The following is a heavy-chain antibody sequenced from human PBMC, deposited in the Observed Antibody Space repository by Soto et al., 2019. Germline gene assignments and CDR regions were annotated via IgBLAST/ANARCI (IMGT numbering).Heavy chain of an antibody. J-gene: IGHJ6*04. D-gene: IGHD3-10*01. CDR1: GFTFGSYG. V-gene: IGHV3-30*03. CDR3: ARGGFDYGPGRMDV. Sequence: GGSLRLSCAASGFTFGSYGMHWVRQAPGKGLEWVAVISYDGSNKYYADSVKGRFTISRDNSKNTLYLQMNSLRAEDTAVYYCARGGFDYGPGRMDVWGKGTTVTVSS. CDR2: ISYDGSNK.